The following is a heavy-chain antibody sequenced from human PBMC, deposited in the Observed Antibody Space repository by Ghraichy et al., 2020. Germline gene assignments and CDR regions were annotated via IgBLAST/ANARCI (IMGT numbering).Heavy chain of an antibody. CDR3: AREGLYDFWSGYFRYYYYYMDV. V-gene: IGHV3-7*03. D-gene: IGHD3-3*01. CDR2: IKQDGSEK. CDR1: GFTFSSYW. J-gene: IGHJ6*03. Sequence: GGSLRLSCAASGFTFSSYWMSWVRQAPGKGLEWVANIKQDGSEKYYVDSVKGRFTISRDNAKNSLYLQMNSLRAEDTAVYYCAREGLYDFWSGYFRYYYYYMDVWGKGTTVTVSS.